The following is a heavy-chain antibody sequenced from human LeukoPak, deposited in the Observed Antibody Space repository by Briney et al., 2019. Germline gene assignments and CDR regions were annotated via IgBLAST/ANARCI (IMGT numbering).Heavy chain of an antibody. Sequence: PGGSLRLSCAASGFTFSSYSMNWVRQAPGKGLEWVSYISSSSSTIYYADSVKGRFSISRDNAKNSLYLQMNSLRAEDTAVYYCARPGTYGGYDYWGQGTLVTVSS. V-gene: IGHV3-48*01. CDR1: GFTFSSYS. J-gene: IGHJ4*02. CDR2: ISSSSSTI. D-gene: IGHD5-12*01. CDR3: ARPGTYGGYDY.